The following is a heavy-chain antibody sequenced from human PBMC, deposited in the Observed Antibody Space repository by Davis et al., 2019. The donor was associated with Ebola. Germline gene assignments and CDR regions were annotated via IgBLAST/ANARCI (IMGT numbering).Heavy chain of an antibody. CDR1: GYSFTSYW. D-gene: IGHD5-18*01. CDR3: AKQVSYGRNYFDY. CDR2: IDPSDSYT. Sequence: GESLKISCKGSGYSFTSYWISWVRQMPGKGLEWMGRIDPSDSYTNYSPSFQGQVTISADKSISTAYLQWSSLKASDTAMYYCAKQVSYGRNYFDYWGQGTLVTVSS. V-gene: IGHV5-10-1*04. J-gene: IGHJ4*02.